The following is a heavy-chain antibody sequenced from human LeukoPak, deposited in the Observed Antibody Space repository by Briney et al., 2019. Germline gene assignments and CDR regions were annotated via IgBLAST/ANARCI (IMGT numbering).Heavy chain of an antibody. CDR1: GYSFTTYW. Sequence: GESLKISCKGSGYSFTTYWIGWVRQMPGKGLEWMGIIYPGDSDSRYSPSFQGQVTISADKSISTAYLQWSSLTASDTAIYYCARRCGGSCYDYWGQGTLVTVSS. J-gene: IGHJ4*02. V-gene: IGHV5-51*01. CDR3: ARRCGGSCYDY. CDR2: IYPGDSDS. D-gene: IGHD2-15*01.